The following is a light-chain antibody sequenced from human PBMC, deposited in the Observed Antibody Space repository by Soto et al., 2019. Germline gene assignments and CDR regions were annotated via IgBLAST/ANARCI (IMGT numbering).Light chain of an antibody. CDR1: SSNMGTNT. J-gene: IGLJ1*01. CDR3: AVWDDSLNGHV. Sequence: QSVLTQPPSASGTPGQRVTISCYGSSSNMGTNTVHWFQQFPGTAPKLLIYTNDQRPSGVPDRFSGSNSGTSASLAISGLQSEDEADYYWAVWDDSLNGHVFGTGTKVTVL. CDR2: TND. V-gene: IGLV1-44*01.